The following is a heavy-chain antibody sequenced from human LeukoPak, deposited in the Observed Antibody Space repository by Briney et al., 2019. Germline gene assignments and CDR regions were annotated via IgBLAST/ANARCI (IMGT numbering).Heavy chain of an antibody. Sequence: ASVKVSCKASGYTFTGYYMHWVRQAPGQGLEWMGWINPNSGGTNYAQKFQGRVTMTRDTSISTAYMELSRLRSDDTAVYYCARGRYTYCSSTCCYTKDYWGQGTLVTVSS. J-gene: IGHJ4*02. CDR2: INPNSGGT. V-gene: IGHV1-2*02. D-gene: IGHD2-2*02. CDR3: ARGRYTYCSSTCCYTKDY. CDR1: GYTFTGYY.